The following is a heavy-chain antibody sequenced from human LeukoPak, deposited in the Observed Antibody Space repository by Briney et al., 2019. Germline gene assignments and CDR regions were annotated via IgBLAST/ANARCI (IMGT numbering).Heavy chain of an antibody. Sequence: SETLSLTCTVSGGSISSYYWSWIRQPPGKGLEWIGYIYYSGGTNYNPSLKSRVTISVDTSKNQFSLKLSSVTAADTAVYYCARDRGVGVLRYFDWPSGYWGQGTLVTVSS. V-gene: IGHV4-59*01. J-gene: IGHJ4*02. CDR3: ARDRGVGVLRYFDWPSGY. CDR1: GGSISSYY. CDR2: IYYSGGT. D-gene: IGHD3-9*01.